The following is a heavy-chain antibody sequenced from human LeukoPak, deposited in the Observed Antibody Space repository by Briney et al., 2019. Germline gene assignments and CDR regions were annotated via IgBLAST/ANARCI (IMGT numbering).Heavy chain of an antibody. CDR1: GFTFTTSW. J-gene: IGHJ3*01. CDR2: IESDGTST. D-gene: IGHD6-13*01. CDR3: ARDQYSSTWYRGAFDV. V-gene: IGHV3-74*01. Sequence: PGGSLILSCAASGFTFTTSWMHWFRQAPGKGLVWVSRIESDGTSTTYADSVKGRFTISRDNAKNTLYLQMNSLRAEDTAVYYCARDQYSSTWYRGAFDVWGQGTMVSVSS.